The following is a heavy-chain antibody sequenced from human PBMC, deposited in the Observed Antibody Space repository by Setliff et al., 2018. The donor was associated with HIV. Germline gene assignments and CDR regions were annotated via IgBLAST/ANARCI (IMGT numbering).Heavy chain of an antibody. V-gene: IGHV4-38-2*02. J-gene: IGHJ5*02. CDR2: ICQTGDT. D-gene: IGHD2-15*01. CDR1: GYSISSGYY. CDR3: VALVPGGGGRGP. Sequence: SETLSLTCSVSGYSISSGYYWGWVRQPPGEGLEWVGTICQTGDTYYSPSLKSRVTVSVDTSRNQFSVKLNSATAADTAVYYCVALVPGGGGRGPWGQGTLVTVSS.